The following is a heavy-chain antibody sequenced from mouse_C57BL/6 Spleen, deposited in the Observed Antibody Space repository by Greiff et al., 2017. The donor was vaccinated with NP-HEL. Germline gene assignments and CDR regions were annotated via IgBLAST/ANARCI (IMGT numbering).Heavy chain of an antibody. CDR1: GYSITSGYY. J-gene: IGHJ1*03. V-gene: IGHV3-6*01. CDR3: ARDGYGWYFDV. CDR2: ISYDGSN. Sequence: EVKLEESGPGLVKPSQSLSLTCSVTGYSITSGYYWNWIRQFPGNKLEWMGYISYDGSNNYNPSLKNRISITRDTSKNQFFLKLNSVTTEDTATYYCARDGYGWYFDVWGTGTTVTVSS. D-gene: IGHD2-2*01.